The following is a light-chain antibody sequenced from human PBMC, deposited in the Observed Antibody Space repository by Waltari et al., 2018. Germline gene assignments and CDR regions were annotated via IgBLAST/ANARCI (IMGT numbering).Light chain of an antibody. CDR2: LDCSGSY. V-gene: IGLV4-60*03. Sequence: QPVLTQSSSASASLGSSVKLTCTLSSGHSSYIIAWHQQQPGKAPRYLMKLDCSGSYNKGSGVPDRFSGSSSGADRYLTISNLQSEDEADYYCETWDSNTWVFGGGTKLTVL. CDR1: SGHSSYI. CDR3: ETWDSNTWV. J-gene: IGLJ3*02.